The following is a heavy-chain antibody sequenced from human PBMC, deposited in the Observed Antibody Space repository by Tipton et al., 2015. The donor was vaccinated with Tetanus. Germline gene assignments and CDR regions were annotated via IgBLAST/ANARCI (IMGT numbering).Heavy chain of an antibody. V-gene: IGHV3-21*01. J-gene: IGHJ4*01. D-gene: IGHD5-24*01. CDR3: ATTGRERWLPMIFDS. Sequence: SLRLSCAASEFTFSSYAMSWVRQTPGKGLEWVSSISGTGNIVKDADSVRGRFTISRDNAKNSLFLQMNSLRVDDTAVYFCATTGRERWLPMIFDSWGRGTLVTVSS. CDR2: ISGTGNIV. CDR1: EFTFSSYA.